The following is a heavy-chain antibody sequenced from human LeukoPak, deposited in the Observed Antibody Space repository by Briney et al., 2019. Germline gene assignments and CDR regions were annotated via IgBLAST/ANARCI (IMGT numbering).Heavy chain of an antibody. CDR2: ISAYNANT. V-gene: IGHV1-18*01. D-gene: IGHD6-6*01. Sequence: ASVKVSCKASGYTFTSYGISWVRRAPGQGLEWMGWISAYNANTNYAQKLQGRVTMTTDTSTSTAYMELRSLRSDDTAVYYCARDPAAARPTLCDYWGQGTLVTVSS. J-gene: IGHJ4*02. CDR1: GYTFTSYG. CDR3: ARDPAAARPTLCDY.